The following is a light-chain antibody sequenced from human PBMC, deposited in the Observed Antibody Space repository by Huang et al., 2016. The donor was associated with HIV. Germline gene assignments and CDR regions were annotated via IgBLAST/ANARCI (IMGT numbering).Light chain of an antibody. J-gene: IGKJ2*01. Sequence: EIVLTQSPDTLSLSPGERATLSCRASQSLGSRYMAWYQQKPGRAPRLLIYGAFNRATGIPDRFSGSGSGTEFTLTISRLEPEDVAVYYCQQYDSSLYTFGQGTKLEIK. CDR2: GAF. CDR3: QQYDSSLYT. V-gene: IGKV3-20*01. CDR1: QSLGSRY.